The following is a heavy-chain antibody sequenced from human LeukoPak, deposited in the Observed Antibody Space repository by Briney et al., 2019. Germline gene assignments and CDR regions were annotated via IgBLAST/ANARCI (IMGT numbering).Heavy chain of an antibody. CDR2: ISGSGGST. Sequence: PGGSLRLSCAASGFTFSSYAMSWVRQAPGKGLEWVSAISGSGGSTYYADFVKGRFTISRDNSKNTLYLQMNSLRAEDTAVYYCAKRITMVRGVIPDAFDIWGQGTMVTVSS. V-gene: IGHV3-23*01. D-gene: IGHD3-10*01. J-gene: IGHJ3*02. CDR3: AKRITMVRGVIPDAFDI. CDR1: GFTFSSYA.